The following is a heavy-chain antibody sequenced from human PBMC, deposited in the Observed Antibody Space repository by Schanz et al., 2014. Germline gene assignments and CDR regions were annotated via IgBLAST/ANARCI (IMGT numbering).Heavy chain of an antibody. D-gene: IGHD3-22*01. CDR3: AKDPSHGDYDYYFDY. Sequence: QVQLVETGGGVAQPGRSLRLSCAAYGFTFSSYAMHWVRQAPGKGLEWVAVISYDGSNKYYADSVKGRFTISRDNSKNTLYLQMNTLRAEDTAVYYCAKDPSHGDYDYYFDYWGQGTLVTVSS. V-gene: IGHV3-30-3*01. CDR1: GFTFSSYA. J-gene: IGHJ4*02. CDR2: ISYDGSNK.